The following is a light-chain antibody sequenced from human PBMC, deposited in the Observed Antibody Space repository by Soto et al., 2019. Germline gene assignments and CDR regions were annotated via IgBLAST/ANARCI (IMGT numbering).Light chain of an antibody. J-gene: IGLJ3*02. CDR1: SSDVGGYNY. Sequence: QSVLTQPPSASGSPGQSVTISCTGTSSDVGGYNYVSWYQQHPGKAPKLMIYEVSKRPSGVPDRFSGSKSGTSASLAISGLRSEDEADYYCAAWDDSLSGLFGGGTKLTVL. CDR2: EVS. V-gene: IGLV2-8*01. CDR3: AAWDDSLSGL.